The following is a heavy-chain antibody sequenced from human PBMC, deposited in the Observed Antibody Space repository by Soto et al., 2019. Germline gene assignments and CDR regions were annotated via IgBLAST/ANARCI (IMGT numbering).Heavy chain of an antibody. J-gene: IGHJ4*02. V-gene: IGHV3-15*01. D-gene: IGHD1-26*01. Sequence: GGSLRLSCAASGFTFSKAWVGWVRQAPGKGLEWVGRIMSKTDGGTTDYAAPVKGRFTISRDDSKSTLYLQMNSLKTEDTAFYYCTTDSGMSPYSFDYWGQGTLVTVSS. CDR1: GFTFSKAW. CDR2: IMSKTDGGTT. CDR3: TTDSGMSPYSFDY.